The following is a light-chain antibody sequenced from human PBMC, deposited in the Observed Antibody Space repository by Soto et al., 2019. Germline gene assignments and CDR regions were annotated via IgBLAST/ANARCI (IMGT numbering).Light chain of an antibody. CDR2: DAS. J-gene: IGKJ1*01. Sequence: ILLTQAPATLSLSPGESATLSCRASQSIGLAIAWYQHKPGQAPRLLIFDASQRATGIPARFRGSGSGTDFTLSISSLETEDFAVYYCQQRTDRPPWTFGQGTKVDI. CDR1: QSIGLA. V-gene: IGKV3-11*01. CDR3: QQRTDRPPWT.